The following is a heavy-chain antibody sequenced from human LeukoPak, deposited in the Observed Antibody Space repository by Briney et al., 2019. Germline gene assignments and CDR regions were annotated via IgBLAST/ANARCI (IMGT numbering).Heavy chain of an antibody. J-gene: IGHJ3*02. CDR1: GFTFSSYA. CDR3: ARDINAYYYGSGDAFGI. Sequence: GRSLRLSCAASGFTFSSYAMHWVRQAPGKGLEWVAVISYDGSNKYYADSVKGRFTIPRDNSKNTPYLQMNSLRAEDTAVYYCARDINAYYYGSGDAFGIWGQGTMVTVSS. V-gene: IGHV3-30-3*01. CDR2: ISYDGSNK. D-gene: IGHD3-10*01.